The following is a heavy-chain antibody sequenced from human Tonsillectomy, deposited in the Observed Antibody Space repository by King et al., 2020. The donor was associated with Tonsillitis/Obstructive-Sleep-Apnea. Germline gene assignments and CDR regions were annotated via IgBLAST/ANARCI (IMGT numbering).Heavy chain of an antibody. CDR2: IYYSGST. D-gene: IGHD3-10*01. J-gene: IGHJ4*02. CDR3: ARHDYYASGTYDY. Sequence: LQLQESGPGLVKPPETLSLTCTVSGGSISSSSYYWGWIRQPPGKGLEWIGSIYYSGSTYYNPSLKSRVTISVDTSKNQFSLKLSSVTAADTAVYYCARHDYYASGTYDYWGQGTLVTVSS. V-gene: IGHV4-39*01. CDR1: GGSISSSSYY.